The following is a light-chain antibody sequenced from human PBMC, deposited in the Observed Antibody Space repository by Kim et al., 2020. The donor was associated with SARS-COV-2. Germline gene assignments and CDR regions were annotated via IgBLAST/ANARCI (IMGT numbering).Light chain of an antibody. J-gene: IGLJ2*01. CDR2: EDK. CDR1: SGSIASSY. Sequence: TVNISCTRSSGSIASSYVQWYQQRPGSAPTTLIYEDKQRSSGVPDRFSGSIDSSSNSASLTISGLKTEDEADYYCQSSDSSNLHVVFGGGTKLTVL. CDR3: QSSDSSNLHVV. V-gene: IGLV6-57*03.